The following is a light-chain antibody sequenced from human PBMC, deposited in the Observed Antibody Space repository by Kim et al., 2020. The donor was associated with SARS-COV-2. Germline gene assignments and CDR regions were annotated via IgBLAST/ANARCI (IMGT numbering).Light chain of an antibody. CDR3: QQFNSYPHT. V-gene: IGKV1-5*03. Sequence: SACVGDRVTITCRDSQSFSIWLALYQQKTGKPPKLVIYKTSSLAGGVPSRFSGSGSGTEFTLTISSLQPDDSATYYCQQFNSYPHTFGQETKLEI. J-gene: IGKJ2*01. CDR1: QSFSIW. CDR2: KTS.